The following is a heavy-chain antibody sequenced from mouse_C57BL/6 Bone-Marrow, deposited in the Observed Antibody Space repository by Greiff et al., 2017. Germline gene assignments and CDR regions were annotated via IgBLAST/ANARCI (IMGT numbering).Heavy chain of an antibody. D-gene: IGHD1-2*01. Sequence: VHVKQSGPCLAKPSQTLSLTCSVTGYSITSDYWNWIRKFPGNKLEYMGYISYSGSTYYNPSLKSRISITRDTSKNQYYLQLNSVTTEDTATYYCARLVLRPGYFDVWGTGTTVTVSS. CDR3: ARLVLRPGYFDV. V-gene: IGHV3-8*01. CDR1: GYSITSDY. J-gene: IGHJ1*03. CDR2: ISYSGST.